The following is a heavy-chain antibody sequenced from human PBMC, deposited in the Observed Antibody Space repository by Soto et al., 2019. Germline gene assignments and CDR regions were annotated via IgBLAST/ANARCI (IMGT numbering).Heavy chain of an antibody. CDR1: GFTFSSYA. CDR2: ISGSGGGT. V-gene: IGHV3-23*01. J-gene: IGHJ4*02. CDR3: AKGYSSSRGIDY. Sequence: PGGSLRLSCAASGFTFSSYAMSWVRQAPGKGLEWVSAISGSGGGTYYADSVKGRFTISRDNSKNTLYLQMNSLRAEDTAVYYCAKGYSSSRGIDYWGQGTLVTVSS. D-gene: IGHD6-6*01.